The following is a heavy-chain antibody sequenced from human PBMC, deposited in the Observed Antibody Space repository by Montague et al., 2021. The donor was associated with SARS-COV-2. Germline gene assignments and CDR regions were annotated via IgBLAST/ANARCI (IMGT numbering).Heavy chain of an antibody. V-gene: IGHV4-34*01. D-gene: IGHD2-21*01. CDR2: IYYPGSV. J-gene: IGHJ5*02. Sequence: SETLSLTCAVYGGSFSGYYWAWIRQSPGKGLEWIGYIYYPGSVKFNPSLKSRVTLSMDTSKNQFSLELTSVTAADTAIYYCARDLSRAFCEGDSCYSENWFAPWGQGTLVTVSS. CDR3: ARDLSRAFCEGDSCYSENWFAP. CDR1: GGSFSGYY.